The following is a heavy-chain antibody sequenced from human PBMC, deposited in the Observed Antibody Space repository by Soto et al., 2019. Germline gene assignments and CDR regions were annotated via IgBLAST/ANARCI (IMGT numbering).Heavy chain of an antibody. CDR3: AKMTSDSYGRNYGMDV. Sequence: GGSLRLSCAASGFTFSNAWMSWVRQAPGKGLEWVGRIKSKTDGGTTDYAAPVKGRFTISRDNSKNTLYLQMDSLRVEDTALYYCAKMTSDSYGRNYGMDVWGQGTTVTVSS. V-gene: IGHV3-15*01. CDR1: GFTFSNAW. D-gene: IGHD5-18*01. J-gene: IGHJ6*02. CDR2: IKSKTDGGTT.